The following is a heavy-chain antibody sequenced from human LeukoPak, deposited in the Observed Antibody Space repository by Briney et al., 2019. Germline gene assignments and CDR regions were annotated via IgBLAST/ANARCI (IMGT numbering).Heavy chain of an antibody. J-gene: IGHJ4*02. V-gene: IGHV4-38-2*01. CDR1: GYSISSGYY. Sequence: SETLSLTCAVTGYSISSGYYWGWIRQPPGKGLEWIGSIYHSGSTYYNPSLKSRVTISVDTSKNQFSLKLSSVTAAYPAVYYCARVRRGLFSSSWYPEYYFDYWGQGTLVTVSS. D-gene: IGHD6-13*01. CDR3: ARVRRGLFSSSWYPEYYFDY. CDR2: IYHSGST.